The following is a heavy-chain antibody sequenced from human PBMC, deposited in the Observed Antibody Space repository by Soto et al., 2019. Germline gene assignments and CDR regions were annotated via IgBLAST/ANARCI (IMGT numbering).Heavy chain of an antibody. CDR2: IFQSGST. J-gene: IGHJ5*02. Sequence: ETLSLTCGVSGGTIRSPDWWTWVRQPPGKGLEWIGEIFQSGSTNYTPSLESRVTISVDKSKNQFSLTLTSVTAADTAVYFCARGRGRYSSGWSWFDPWGQGILVTVSS. CDR1: GGTIRSPDW. CDR3: ARGRGRYSSGWSWFDP. D-gene: IGHD6-19*01. V-gene: IGHV4-4*01.